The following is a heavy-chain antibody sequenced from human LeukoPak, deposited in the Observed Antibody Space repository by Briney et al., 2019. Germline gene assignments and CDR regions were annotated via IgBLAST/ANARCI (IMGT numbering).Heavy chain of an antibody. V-gene: IGHV3-21*01. Sequence: PGGSLRLSCAASGFTFSSYSMNWVRQAPGKGLEWVSSISSSSSYIYYADSVKGRFTISRDNAKNSLYLQMNRLRAEDTAVYYCARPPYSGSYYGSDAFDIWGQGTMVTVSS. CDR2: ISSSSSYI. CDR3: ARPPYSGSYYGSDAFDI. CDR1: GFTFSSYS. D-gene: IGHD1-26*01. J-gene: IGHJ3*02.